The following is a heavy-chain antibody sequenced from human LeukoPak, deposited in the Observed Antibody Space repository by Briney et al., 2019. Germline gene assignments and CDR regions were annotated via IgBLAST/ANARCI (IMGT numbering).Heavy chain of an antibody. D-gene: IGHD2-8*02. V-gene: IGHV3-74*01. CDR3: ARSTGAGPGY. CDR1: GFTFSRNW. J-gene: IGHJ4*02. CDR2: INSDGSST. Sequence: GGSLRLSCVASGFTFSRNWMQWVRQAPGKGPVWVSRINSDGSSTSYADSVKGRFTISRDNAKNTLYLQMNSLRAEDTAVYHCARSTGAGPGYWGQGTLVTVAS.